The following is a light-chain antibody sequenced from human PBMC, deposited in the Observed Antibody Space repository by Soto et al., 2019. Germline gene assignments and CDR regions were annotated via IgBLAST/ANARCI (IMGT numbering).Light chain of an antibody. CDR3: QQRTSLHLT. CDR1: RSVGRS. V-gene: IGKV3-11*01. J-gene: IGKJ4*01. Sequence: ETVLTQSPATLSLSPGERATLSCRASRSVGRSLAWYQQKPGQAPRLLIYGASNRATGIPARFSGSGSGTDFTLTISSLEPEDFEIYYGQQRTSLHLTGGGGTTVEIK. CDR2: GAS.